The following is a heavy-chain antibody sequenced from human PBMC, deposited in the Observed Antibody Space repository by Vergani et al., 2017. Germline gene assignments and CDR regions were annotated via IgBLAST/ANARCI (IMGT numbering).Heavy chain of an antibody. Sequence: VQLVQSGAEVKKPGSSVKVSCKASGGTFSSYAISWVRQAPGQGLEWMGGIIPIFGTANYAQKFQGRVTITADESTSTAYMELSSLRSEDTAVYYCARDHCSGGSCYPSYYYYYGMDVWGQGTTVTVSS. J-gene: IGHJ6*02. D-gene: IGHD2-15*01. CDR3: ARDHCSGGSCYPSYYYYYGMDV. CDR2: IIPIFGTA. CDR1: GGTFSSYA. V-gene: IGHV1-69*12.